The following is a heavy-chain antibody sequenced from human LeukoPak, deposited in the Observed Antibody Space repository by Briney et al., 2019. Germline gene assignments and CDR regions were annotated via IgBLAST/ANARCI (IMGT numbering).Heavy chain of an antibody. Sequence: GSLRLSCAASGFTFSSYSMKWVRQAPGKGLEWVPFISSSSSYIYYADSVKGRFTISRDNAKNSLYLQMNSLRAEDTAVYYCARGTMFPYYFDYWGQGTLVTVSS. V-gene: IGHV3-21*01. D-gene: IGHD3-10*02. CDR3: ARGTMFPYYFDY. CDR1: GFTFSSYS. J-gene: IGHJ4*02. CDR2: ISSSSSYI.